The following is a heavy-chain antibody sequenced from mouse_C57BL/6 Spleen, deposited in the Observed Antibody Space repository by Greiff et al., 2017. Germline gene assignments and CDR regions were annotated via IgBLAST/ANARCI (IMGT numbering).Heavy chain of an antibody. CDR1: GFTFSDYY. CDR3: ARGTTVVGPAHFDV. D-gene: IGHD1-1*01. Sequence: EVKLVESEGGLVQPGSSMKLSCTASGFTFSDYYMAWVRQVPEKGLEWVANINYDGSSTYYLDSLKSRFIISRDNAKNILYLQMSSLKSEDTATYYCARGTTVVGPAHFDVWGTGTTVTVSS. J-gene: IGHJ1*03. CDR2: INYDGSST. V-gene: IGHV5-16*01.